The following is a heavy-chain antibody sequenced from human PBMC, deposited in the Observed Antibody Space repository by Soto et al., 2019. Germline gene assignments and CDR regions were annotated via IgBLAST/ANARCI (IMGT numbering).Heavy chain of an antibody. Sequence: AAVKVSCKASGYTFTMYGFSCVRQAAGQGLEWMGWIKPDNGDTNYAQKCQGRVAMITDTCTSTAYMELRSLRSDDTAVYYCARDGDGGDSGYAMDVWGQGTTVTVSS. D-gene: IGHD2-21*02. V-gene: IGHV1-18*01. J-gene: IGHJ6*02. CDR3: ARDGDGGDSGYAMDV. CDR2: IKPDNGDT. CDR1: GYTFTMYG.